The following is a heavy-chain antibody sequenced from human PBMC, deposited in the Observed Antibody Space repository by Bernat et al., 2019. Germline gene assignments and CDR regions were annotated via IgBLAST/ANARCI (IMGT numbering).Heavy chain of an antibody. V-gene: IGHV4-39*01. CDR3: ARHAGIALAYHLDN. D-gene: IGHD6-13*01. CDR2: IHSTRRS. J-gene: IGHJ4*02. Sequence: QLQLQESGPGLVEPSETLSLTCTLSGDSISSGAYYWGWIRRPPGKGLEWIGSIHSTRRSYYNPSLKSRVTISADTSKNQFSLHVNSVTATDTAIYYCARHAGIALAYHLDNWGQGTLVTVSS. CDR1: GDSISSGAYY.